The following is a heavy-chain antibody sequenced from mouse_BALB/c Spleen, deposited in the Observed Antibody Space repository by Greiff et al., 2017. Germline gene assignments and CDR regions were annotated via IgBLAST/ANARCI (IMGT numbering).Heavy chain of an antibody. CDR2: ISSGGGST. V-gene: IGHV5-12-1*01. D-gene: IGHD2-4*01. CDR1: GFAFSSYD. Sequence: EVKLVESGGGLVKPGGSLKLSCAASGFAFSSYDMSWVRQTPEKRLEWVAYISSGGGSTYYPDTVKGRFTISRDNAKNTLYLQMSSLKSEDTAMYYCARIYYDYADVWGAGTTVTVSS. J-gene: IGHJ1*01. CDR3: ARIYYDYADV.